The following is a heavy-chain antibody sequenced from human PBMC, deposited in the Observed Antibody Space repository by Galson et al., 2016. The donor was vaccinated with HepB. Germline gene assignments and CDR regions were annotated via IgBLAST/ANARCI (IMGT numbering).Heavy chain of an antibody. CDR3: ARYGSWTGFDH. J-gene: IGHJ4*02. V-gene: IGHV4-39*07. Sequence: TLSLTCTVSGGSLRSSSYYWGWVRQPPGKGLEWIGSLYYSGITYYNPSLKSRVTTSMDTSKNQFSLDLTSGTAADTALYFCARYGSWTGFDHWSAGTLVTVSS. D-gene: IGHD6-13*01. CDR2: LYYSGIT. CDR1: GGSLRSSSYY.